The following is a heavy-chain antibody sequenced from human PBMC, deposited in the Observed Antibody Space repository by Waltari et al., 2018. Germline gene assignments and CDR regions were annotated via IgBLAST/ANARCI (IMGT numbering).Heavy chain of an antibody. CDR1: GGSFSGYF. CDR2: SNHSGYT. D-gene: IGHD6-13*01. V-gene: IGHV4-34*02. J-gene: IGHJ4*02. CDR3: AREGRAAAGTDY. Sequence: QVHLQQWGAGLLKPSETLSLTCAVSGGSFSGYFWSWFRQPPGKGLEWLGESNHSGYTNYNPALKSRVTIAVDTSKNQCSLKLSSVTAADTAVYYCAREGRAAAGTDYWSQGTLVTVSS.